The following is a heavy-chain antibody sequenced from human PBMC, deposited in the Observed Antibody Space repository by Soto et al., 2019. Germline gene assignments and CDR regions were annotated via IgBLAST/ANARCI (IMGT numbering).Heavy chain of an antibody. V-gene: IGHV3-13*01. CDR2: IGAAGDT. D-gene: IGHD1-26*01. CDR3: ARGIASYYYMDV. CDR1: GFTFSSYD. Sequence: EVQLVESGGGLVQPGGSLRLSCAASGFTFSSYDMHWVRQATGKGLEWVSTIGAAGDTSYPGSVKGRFTSSRENARNSLYLQMNSLRAGDTAVYYCARGIASYYYMDVWGKGTTVTVSS. J-gene: IGHJ6*03.